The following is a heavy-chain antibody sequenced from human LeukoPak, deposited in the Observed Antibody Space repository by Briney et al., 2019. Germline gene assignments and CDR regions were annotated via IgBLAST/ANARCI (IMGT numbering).Heavy chain of an antibody. CDR2: IIPIFGTA. Sequence: SVKVSCKASGGTFSSYAISWVRQAPGQGLEWMGGIIPIFGTANYAQKFQGRVTITTDESTSTAYMELSSLRSEATAVYYWARGGGVGGAFDIWGQGTMVTVSS. J-gene: IGHJ3*02. D-gene: IGHD3-16*01. CDR1: GGTFSSYA. V-gene: IGHV1-69*05. CDR3: ARGGGVGGAFDI.